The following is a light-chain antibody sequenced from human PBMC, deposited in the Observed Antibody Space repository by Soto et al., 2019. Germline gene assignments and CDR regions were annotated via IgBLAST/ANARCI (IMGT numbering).Light chain of an antibody. CDR3: SSYTSSSTLPYV. V-gene: IGLV2-14*01. J-gene: IGLJ1*01. Sequence: VLSQPASVSGCPGQSIAISCTGTSNDVGGYNYVSWYQQHPGKAPKLMIYDVSNRPSGVSNRFSGSKSGNTASLTISGLQAEDEADYYCSSYTSSSTLPYVFGTGTKLTVL. CDR2: DVS. CDR1: SNDVGGYNY.